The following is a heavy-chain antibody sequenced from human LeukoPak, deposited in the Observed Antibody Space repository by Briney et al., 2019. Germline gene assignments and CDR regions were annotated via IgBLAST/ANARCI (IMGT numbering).Heavy chain of an antibody. CDR2: INPNSGGT. J-gene: IGHJ4*02. V-gene: IGHV1-2*02. CDR1: GYTFTGYY. Sequence: ASVKVSCKASGYTFTGYYMHWVRQAPGQGLEWMGWINPNSGGTNYAQEFQGRVTMTRDTSISTAYMELSRLRSDDTAVYYCARGGYSSGWYPFDYWGQGTLVTVSS. CDR3: ARGGYSSGWYPFDY. D-gene: IGHD6-19*01.